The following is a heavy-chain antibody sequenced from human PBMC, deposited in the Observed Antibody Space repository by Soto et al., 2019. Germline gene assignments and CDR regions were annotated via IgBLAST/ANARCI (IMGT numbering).Heavy chain of an antibody. J-gene: IGHJ5*02. CDR3: ARIISRGNFDH. CDR1: GFTFSHHW. D-gene: IGHD3-10*01. V-gene: IGHV3-7*01. CDR2: VNQDGNEK. Sequence: PGGSLRLFCEASGFTFSHHWMIRVRQAPGKGLEWVASVNQDGNEKYHVDSVMGRFTISRDNAKNSLFLQMNSLTVEDTAVYYCARIISRGNFDHYSEGTQFTVSS.